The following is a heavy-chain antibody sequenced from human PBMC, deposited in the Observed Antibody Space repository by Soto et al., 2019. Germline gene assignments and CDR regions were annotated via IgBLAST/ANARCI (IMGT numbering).Heavy chain of an antibody. V-gene: IGHV2-5*02. Sequence: QITLKAYGPTLVKPTPTLTLTRSFSGSSLSTSGVAGGWMRPPQGTTLDWLALIYWDADKRYSPSLKSSLTTTKNTTKNQVVLTMTNRDPVDTASYYCAHRRLLTCFDYWCQGTLVTVSS. D-gene: IGHD3-22*01. CDR3: AHRRLLTCFDY. CDR1: GSSLSTSGVA. J-gene: IGHJ4*02. CDR2: IYWDADK.